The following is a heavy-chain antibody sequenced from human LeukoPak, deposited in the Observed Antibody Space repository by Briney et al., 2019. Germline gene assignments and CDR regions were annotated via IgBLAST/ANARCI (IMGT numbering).Heavy chain of an antibody. J-gene: IGHJ4*02. CDR2: IKQDGSEK. CDR1: GFTFSSSW. D-gene: IGHD6-6*01. CDR3: ARSIAARLGVSLDY. Sequence: GGSLTLSCAASGFTFSSSWMSWVRQAPGKGLEWVANIKQDGSEKYYVDSVKGRFAISRDNAKNSLYLQMNSLRAEDTAVYYCARSIAARLGVSLDYWGQGTLVTVSS. V-gene: IGHV3-7*01.